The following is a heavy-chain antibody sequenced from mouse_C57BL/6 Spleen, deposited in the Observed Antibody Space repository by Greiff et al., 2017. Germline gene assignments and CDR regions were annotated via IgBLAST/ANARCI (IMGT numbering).Heavy chain of an antibody. Sequence: VQLQQPGAELVKPGASVKMSCKASGYTFTSYWITWVKQRPGQGLEWIGDIYPGSGSTNYNEKFKSKATLTVDTSSSTAYMQLSSLTSEDSAVYYCARSIYSNYYFDYWGQGTTLTGSS. CDR2: IYPGSGST. J-gene: IGHJ2*01. CDR3: ARSIYSNYYFDY. V-gene: IGHV1-55*01. D-gene: IGHD2-5*01. CDR1: GYTFTSYW.